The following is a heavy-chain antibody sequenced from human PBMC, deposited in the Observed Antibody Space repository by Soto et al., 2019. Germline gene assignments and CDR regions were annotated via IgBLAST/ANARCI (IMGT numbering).Heavy chain of an antibody. CDR2: ISWNSGSI. CDR1: GFTFDDYA. J-gene: IGHJ5*02. D-gene: IGHD3-16*01. V-gene: IGHV3-9*01. Sequence: GGSLRLSCAASGFTFDDYAMHWVRQAPGKGLEWVSGISWNSGSIGYADSVKGRFTISRDNAKNSLYLQMNSLRAEDTALYYCAKDVGSVGLRFFDPWGQGTLVTVSS. CDR3: AKDVGSVGLRFFDP.